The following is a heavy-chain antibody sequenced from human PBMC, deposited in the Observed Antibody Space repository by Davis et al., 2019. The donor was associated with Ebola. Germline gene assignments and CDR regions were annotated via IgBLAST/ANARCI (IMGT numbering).Heavy chain of an antibody. V-gene: IGHV1-2*02. Sequence: PGGSLRLSCKGSGYTFTSYGISWVRQAPGQGLEWMGWINPNSGGTNYAQKFQGRVTMTRDTSISTAYMELSRLRSDDTAVYYCARAAAGGVVVAVPFDYWGQGTLVTVSS. CDR2: INPNSGGT. CDR3: ARAAAGGVVVAVPFDY. J-gene: IGHJ4*02. CDR1: GYTFTSYG. D-gene: IGHD2-15*01.